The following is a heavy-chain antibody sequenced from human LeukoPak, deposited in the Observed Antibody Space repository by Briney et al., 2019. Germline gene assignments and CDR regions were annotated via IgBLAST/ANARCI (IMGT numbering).Heavy chain of an antibody. J-gene: IGHJ1*01. CDR2: IYYSGST. CDR3: ASSPAYYYDSSGYLGNAEYFQH. D-gene: IGHD3-22*01. V-gene: IGHV4-31*03. Sequence: SETLSLTCTVSGGSISSGGYYWSWIRQHPGTGLEWIGYIYYSGSTYYNPSLKSRVTISVDTSKNQFCLKMRAGSGGDRAVYYCASSPAYYYDSSGYLGNAEYFQHWGQGTLVTVSS. CDR1: GGSISSGGYY.